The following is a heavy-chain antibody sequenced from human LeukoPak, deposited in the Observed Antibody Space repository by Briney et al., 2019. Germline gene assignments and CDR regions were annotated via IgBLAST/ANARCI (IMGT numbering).Heavy chain of an antibody. CDR3: ARGRVSSSTWYSTYYYFFYMDF. Sequence: SETLSLTCTVSGYSISSGYYWGWIRQPPGKGLEWIGYVDHTGSTKFNPSLNGRVSISRDTSNNFFSLRLRSVTAADTAVYFCARGRVSSSTWYSTYYYFFYMDFWGKGTTVTVSS. J-gene: IGHJ6*03. CDR2: VDHTGST. D-gene: IGHD4-11*01. V-gene: IGHV4-38-2*02. CDR1: GYSISSGYY.